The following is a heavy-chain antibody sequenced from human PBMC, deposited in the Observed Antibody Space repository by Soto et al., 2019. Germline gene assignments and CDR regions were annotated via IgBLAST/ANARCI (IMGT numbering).Heavy chain of an antibody. CDR1: GFTFSSYS. D-gene: IGHD3-3*01. V-gene: IGHV3-48*02. CDR3: ARDGRSNDFWSGYYYYYYGMDA. J-gene: IGHJ6*02. Sequence: GGSLRLSCAASGFTFSSYSMNWVRQAPGKGLEWVSYISSSSSTIYYADSVKGRFTISRDNAKNSLYLQMNSLRDEDTTVYYCARDGRSNDFWSGYYYYYYGMDAWGQGTTVTVSS. CDR2: ISSSSSTI.